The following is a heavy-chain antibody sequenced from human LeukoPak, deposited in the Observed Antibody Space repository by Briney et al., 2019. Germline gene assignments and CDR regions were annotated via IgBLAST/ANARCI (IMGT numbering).Heavy chain of an antibody. CDR2: INPSGGST. Sequence: GASVKVSCKASGYTFTSYYMHWVRQAPGQGLEWMGIINPSGGSTSYAQKFQGRVTMTRDTSISTAYMELSRLRSDDTAVYYCARSASVVVAATPGYWGQGTLVTVSS. J-gene: IGHJ4*02. D-gene: IGHD2-15*01. CDR3: ARSASVVVAATPGY. CDR1: GYTFTSYY. V-gene: IGHV1-46*01.